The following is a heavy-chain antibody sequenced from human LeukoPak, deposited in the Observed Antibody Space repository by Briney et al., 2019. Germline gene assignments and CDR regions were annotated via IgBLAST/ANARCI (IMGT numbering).Heavy chain of an antibody. CDR3: ARDQGDVVVTAIGIGLPSV. CDR2: IYYSGST. J-gene: IGHJ4*02. V-gene: IGHV4-31*11. Sequence: PSETLSLTCAVSGGSISSGDYYWSWIRQPPGKGLEWIGYIYYSGSTYYNPSLKSRVTISVDTSKNQFSLKLSSVTAADTAVYYCARDQGDVVVTAIGIGLPSVWGQGTLVTVSS. CDR1: GGSISSGDYY. D-gene: IGHD2-21*02.